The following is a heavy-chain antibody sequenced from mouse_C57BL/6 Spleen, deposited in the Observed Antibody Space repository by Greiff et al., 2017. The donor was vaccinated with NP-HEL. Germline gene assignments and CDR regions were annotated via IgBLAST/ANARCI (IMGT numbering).Heavy chain of an antibody. D-gene: IGHD3-2*02. CDR3: AIDSSGYGY. CDR1: GYTFTDYY. Sequence: DVKLQESGPVLVKPGASVKMSCKASGYTFTDYYMNWVKQSHGKSLEWIGVINPYNGGTSYNQKFKGKATLTVDKSSSTAYMELNSLTSEDSAVYYCAIDSSGYGYWGQGTTLTVSS. CDR2: INPYNGGT. J-gene: IGHJ2*01. V-gene: IGHV1-19*01.